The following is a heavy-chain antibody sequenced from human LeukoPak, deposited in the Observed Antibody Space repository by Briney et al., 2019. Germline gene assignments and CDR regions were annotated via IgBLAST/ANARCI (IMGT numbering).Heavy chain of an antibody. J-gene: IGHJ4*02. CDR3: ARGRGYCGGDCYSGVDY. D-gene: IGHD2-21*02. CDR2: INHSGST. V-gene: IGHV4-34*01. Sequence: PGGSLRLSCAASGFTFSSYWMSWVRQPPGKGLEWIGEINHSGSTNYNPSLKSRVTISVDTSKNQFSLKLSSVTAADTAVYYCARGRGYCGGDCYSGVDYWGQGTLVTVSS. CDR1: GFTFSSYW.